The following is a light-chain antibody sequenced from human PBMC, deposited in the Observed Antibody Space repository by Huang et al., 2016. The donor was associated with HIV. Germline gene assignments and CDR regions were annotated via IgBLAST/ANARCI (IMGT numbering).Light chain of an antibody. J-gene: IGKJ2*01. CDR3: QQSYITPRT. CDR2: SAS. CDR1: EGISSY. Sequence: DIQMTQSPSSLSASVGDRVTITCRTSEGISSYLNWYQQKPGKAPKLLIYSASRLQSGVPSRFSGSGSGTHFTLTISSLQLEDFATYYCQQSYITPRTFGEGTKLDIK. V-gene: IGKV1-39*01.